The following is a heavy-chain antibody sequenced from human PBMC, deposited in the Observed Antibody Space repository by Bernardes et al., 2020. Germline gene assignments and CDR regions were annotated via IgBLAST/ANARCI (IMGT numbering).Heavy chain of an antibody. D-gene: IGHD1-26*01. CDR1: GFTFSDYA. CDR2: ISYDGSDR. Sequence: GGSLRLSCAASGFTFSDYAIHWVRQAPGKGLEWVAVISYDGSDRFYADSVKGRMTISRDNSKNTLYLQINSLRAEDTAVYYCTRDQWERTYYYGMDVWGQGTTVTVSS. CDR3: TRDQWERTYYYGMDV. V-gene: IGHV3-30*04. J-gene: IGHJ6*02.